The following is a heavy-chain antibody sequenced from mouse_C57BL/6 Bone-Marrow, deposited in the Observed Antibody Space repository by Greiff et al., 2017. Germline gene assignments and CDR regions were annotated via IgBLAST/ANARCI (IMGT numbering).Heavy chain of an antibody. CDR1: GFTFSSYA. Sequence: EVQGVESGEGLVKPGGSLKLSCAASGFTFSSYAMSWVRQTPEKRLEWIAYISSGGDYIYYADTVKGRFTISRDNARNTLYLQMSSLKSEDTAMYYGKRKGGDGSYGRDNGGQGTSATVPS. V-gene: IGHV5-9-1*02. CDR2: ISSGGDYI. CDR3: KRKGGDGSYGRDN. J-gene: IGHJ4*01. D-gene: IGHD2-3*01.